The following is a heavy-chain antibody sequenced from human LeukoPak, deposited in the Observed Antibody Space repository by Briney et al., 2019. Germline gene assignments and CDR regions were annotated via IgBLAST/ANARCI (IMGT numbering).Heavy chain of an antibody. CDR2: IYYSGNT. V-gene: IGHV4-39*01. CDR3: ARQTGSGLFILP. D-gene: IGHD3/OR15-3a*01. J-gene: IGHJ4*02. CDR1: GVSISSSNSY. Sequence: SSETLSLTCTVSGVSISSSNSYWGWIRQPPGMGLEWIGSIYYSGNTYYNASLKSQVSISIDTSKNQFSLRLTSVTAADTAVYYCARQTGSGLFILPGGQGTLVTVSS.